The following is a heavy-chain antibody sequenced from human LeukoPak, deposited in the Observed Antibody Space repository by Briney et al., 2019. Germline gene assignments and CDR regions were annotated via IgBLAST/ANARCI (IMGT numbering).Heavy chain of an antibody. Sequence: SETLSLTCTVSGYSISSGYYWGWIRQPPGNGMEWIVSIYHSGSTYYNPSLKSRVTISVDTSKNQFSLKLSSVTAADTAVYYCARVRAQLWLLGYNYFDYWGQGTLVTVSS. D-gene: IGHD5-18*01. CDR1: GYSISSGYY. CDR3: ARVRAQLWLLGYNYFDY. J-gene: IGHJ4*02. CDR2: IYHSGST. V-gene: IGHV4-38-2*02.